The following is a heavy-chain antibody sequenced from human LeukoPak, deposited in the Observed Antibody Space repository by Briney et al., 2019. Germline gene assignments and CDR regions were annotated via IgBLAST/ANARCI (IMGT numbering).Heavy chain of an antibody. CDR2: IYYSGST. D-gene: IGHD6-13*01. CDR1: GGSISSYY. J-gene: IGHJ3*02. Sequence: SETLSLTCTVSGGSISSYYWSWIRQPPGKGLEWIGYIYYSGSTNYNPSLKSQVTISVDTSKNQFSLKLSSVTAADTAVYYCARAAAAADDAFDIWGQGTMVTVSS. V-gene: IGHV4-59*01. CDR3: ARAAAAADDAFDI.